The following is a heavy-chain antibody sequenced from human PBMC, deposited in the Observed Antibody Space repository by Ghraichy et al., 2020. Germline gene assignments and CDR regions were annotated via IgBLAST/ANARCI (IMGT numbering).Heavy chain of an antibody. V-gene: IGHV4-31*03. D-gene: IGHD2-2*01. J-gene: IGHJ5*02. CDR1: GGSISSGGNY. CDR3: ARLPVGYCSTTSCYGWFDP. CDR2: VYNSGGT. Sequence: SETLSLTCTVSGGSISSGGNYWTWIRQHPGKGLEWIGYVYNSGGTYYSPSLKSRVTISLDTSKNQFSLKLSSVTAADTAVYYCARLPVGYCSTTSCYGWFDPWGQGALVTVSS.